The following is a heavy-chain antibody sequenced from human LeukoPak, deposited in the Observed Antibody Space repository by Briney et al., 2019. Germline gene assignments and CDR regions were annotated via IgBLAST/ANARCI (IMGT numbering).Heavy chain of an antibody. CDR3: TRGSYYYGSG. CDR2: ISGSGGST. V-gene: IGHV3-23*01. J-gene: IGHJ4*02. Sequence: GGSLRLSCAASGFTFSSYAMNWVRQAPGKGLEWVSTISGSGGSTYYADSVKGRITISRDNSKNTLYLQMNSLRAGDTAVYYCTRGSYYYGSGWGQGTLVTVSS. CDR1: GFTFSSYA. D-gene: IGHD3-10*01.